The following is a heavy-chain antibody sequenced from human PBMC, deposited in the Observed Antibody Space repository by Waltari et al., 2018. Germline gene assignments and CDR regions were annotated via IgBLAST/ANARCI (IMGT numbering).Heavy chain of an antibody. D-gene: IGHD3-16*02. J-gene: IGHJ4*02. CDR2: INHSGST. V-gene: IGHV4-34*01. CDR3: ARGYDYVWGSYRPPFDY. Sequence: QVQLQQWGAGLLKPSETLSLTCAVSGWSFSGYYWRWIRQPPGKGLEWIGEINHSGSTNYNPSLKSRVTISVDTSKNQFSLKLSSVTAADTAVYYCARGYDYVWGSYRPPFDYWGQGTLVTVSS. CDR1: GWSFSGYY.